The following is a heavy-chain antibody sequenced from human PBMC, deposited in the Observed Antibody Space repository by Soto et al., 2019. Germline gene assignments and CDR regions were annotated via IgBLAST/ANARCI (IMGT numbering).Heavy chain of an antibody. CDR2: IGAYNGKK. D-gene: IGHD3-10*01. CDR3: ARVGGSSTAYYFDY. Sequence: QVQLVQSGAEVKKPGASVKVSCKASGYTFSSYGIGWVRQAPGQGLEWMGWIGAYNGKKNYAQKFQGRVNMTRDTSTSTAYMEMRSLRSDDTAVYYCARVGGSSTAYYFDYWDQGTLVTVSS. V-gene: IGHV1-18*01. J-gene: IGHJ4*02. CDR1: GYTFSSYG.